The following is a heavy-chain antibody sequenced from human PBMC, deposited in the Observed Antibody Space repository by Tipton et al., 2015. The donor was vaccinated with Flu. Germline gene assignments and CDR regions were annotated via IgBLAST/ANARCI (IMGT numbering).Heavy chain of an antibody. Sequence: SLRLSCAASGFTFSSYEMNWVRQAPGKGLEWVSYISSSGSTIYYADSVKGRFTISRDNAKNSLYLQMNSPRAEDTAVYYCARGSRTRLKWFSNNWFDPWGQGTLVTVSS. CDR2: ISSSGSTI. V-gene: IGHV3-48*03. CDR3: ARGSRTRLKWFSNNWFDP. D-gene: IGHD2-15*01. CDR1: GFTFSSYE. J-gene: IGHJ5*02.